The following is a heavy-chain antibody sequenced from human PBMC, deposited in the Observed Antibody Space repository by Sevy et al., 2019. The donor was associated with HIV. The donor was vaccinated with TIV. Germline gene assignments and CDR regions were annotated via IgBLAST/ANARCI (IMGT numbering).Heavy chain of an antibody. CDR2: IYFGCGKI. CDR1: GFTFNIYC. J-gene: IGHJ4*02. Sequence: GGSLRLSCGASGFTFNIYCMSWVRQTPGKGLEWVAIIYFGCGKINHADSVKGRFTMSRDDSKNAVYLQMNNLRVEDAATDYCAREGGTKPHDFWGQGTLVTVSS. CDR3: AREGGTKPHDF. V-gene: IGHV3-23*01. D-gene: IGHD2-2*01.